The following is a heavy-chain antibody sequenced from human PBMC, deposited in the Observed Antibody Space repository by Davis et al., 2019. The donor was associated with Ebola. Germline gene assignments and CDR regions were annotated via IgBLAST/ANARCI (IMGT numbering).Heavy chain of an antibody. CDR1: VITFSSYA. CDR3: AKSGLSFGVVKYHYGMDV. Sequence: PGGSLRLSCTDSVITFSSYAMTWVRQAPGKGLEWVSAISGSGGSTYYADSVKGRFTISRYNSKKTLYLQMNSLRAEDTAVYYCAKSGLSFGVVKYHYGMDVWGKGTTVTVSS. CDR2: ISGSGGST. J-gene: IGHJ6*04. D-gene: IGHD3-3*01. V-gene: IGHV3-23*01.